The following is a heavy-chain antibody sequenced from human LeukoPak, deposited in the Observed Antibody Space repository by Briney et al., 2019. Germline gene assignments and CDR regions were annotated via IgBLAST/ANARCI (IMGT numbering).Heavy chain of an antibody. CDR2: IYYSGST. V-gene: IGHV4-59*01. J-gene: IGHJ3*02. CDR1: GGSISSYY. CDR3: ARNRWLSTLGGVSYDAFDI. D-gene: IGHD3-16*01. Sequence: PSETLSLTCTVSGGSISSYYWSWIRQPPGKGLEWIGYIYYSGSTNYNPSLKSRVTISVDTSKNQFSLKLSSVTAAATAVYYCARNRWLSTLGGVSYDAFDIWGQGTMVTVSS.